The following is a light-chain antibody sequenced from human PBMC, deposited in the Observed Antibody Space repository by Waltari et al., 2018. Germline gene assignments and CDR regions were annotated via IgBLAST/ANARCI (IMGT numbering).Light chain of an antibody. CDR3: SSYTTSSAPGV. CDR1: DSDVGAYDF. CDR2: EVS. J-gene: IGLJ1*01. Sequence: QSALTQPASVSGSPGQSITISCSGTDSDVGAYDFVSWYQQHPGKAPHLIIYEVSNRPSGISNRFSADKSGKTASLTISGLQAEDEADYYCSSYTTSSAPGVFGTGTRVTVL. V-gene: IGLV2-14*01.